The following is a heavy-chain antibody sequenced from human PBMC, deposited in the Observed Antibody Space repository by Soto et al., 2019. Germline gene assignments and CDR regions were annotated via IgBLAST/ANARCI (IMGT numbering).Heavy chain of an antibody. Sequence: QVQLVQCGAEVKKPGASVKVSCTASGYTFIDYYMHWVRQAPGQGLEWMGWINPSSGGTHYAQKFQGRVAMTRDTSISIVYMELSRLKSDDTAMYYCARHRGYDCPASYCYALSGLDVWGQGTRVTVSS. CDR3: ARHRGYDCPASYCYALSGLDV. CDR1: GYTFIDYY. J-gene: IGHJ6*02. D-gene: IGHD2-15*01. CDR2: INPSSGGT. V-gene: IGHV1-2*02.